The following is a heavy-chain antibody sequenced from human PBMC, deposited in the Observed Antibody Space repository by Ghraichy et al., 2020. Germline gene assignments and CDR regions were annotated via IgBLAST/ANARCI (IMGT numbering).Heavy chain of an antibody. D-gene: IGHD3-22*01. V-gene: IGHV3-7*01. J-gene: IGHJ4*02. Sequence: GGSLRLSCTASAFTFSSYWMSWVRQAPGKGLEWVANIKQDGTETYYVDSVKGRFTMSRDNTKNSLYLQMSSLRAEDTAVYYCARVGKYYPDSSGRYGASDYWGQGTLVTVSS. CDR2: IKQDGTET. CDR3: ARVGKYYPDSSGRYGASDY. CDR1: AFTFSSYW.